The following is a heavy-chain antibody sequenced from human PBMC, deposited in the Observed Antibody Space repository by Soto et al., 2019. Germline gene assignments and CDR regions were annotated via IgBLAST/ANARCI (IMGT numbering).Heavy chain of an antibody. V-gene: IGHV3-23*01. CDR2: ISGSGDRT. J-gene: IGHJ4*02. D-gene: IGHD3-10*01. Sequence: EVQLLESGGGLVQPGGSLRLSCAASGFAFNTYAMDWVRQAPGKGLEWVSSISGSGDRTYYADSGKGRFTISRDNSENTLYLEMNSLRAEDTAVYYCANSDRGGSGNSNFWGQGTLVTVSS. CDR3: ANSDRGGSGNSNF. CDR1: GFAFNTYA.